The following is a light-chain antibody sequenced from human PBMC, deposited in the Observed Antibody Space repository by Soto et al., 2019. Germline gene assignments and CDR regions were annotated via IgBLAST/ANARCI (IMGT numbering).Light chain of an antibody. CDR2: DAS. V-gene: IGKV3-11*01. Sequence: EILLTQSPATLSLSLGERASLSCRASQSVSSYLAWYQQKPGKAPRLLIYDASNRATGIPARFSGSGSGTDFTLTISSLEPEDFAVYYCQQRSNWPWTFGQGTKVDI. CDR1: QSVSSY. CDR3: QQRSNWPWT. J-gene: IGKJ1*01.